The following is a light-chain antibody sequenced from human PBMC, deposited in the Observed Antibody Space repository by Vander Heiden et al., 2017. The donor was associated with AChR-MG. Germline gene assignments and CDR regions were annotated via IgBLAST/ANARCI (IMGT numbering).Light chain of an antibody. J-gene: IGKJ3*01. CDR2: LGS. CDR3: MQALQFT. Sequence: DIVMTQSPLSLPVTPGEPASISCRSSQSLLHSNGYNYLDWYLQKPGQSPQLLIYLGSNRASGAPDRFSGSGSGTDFTLKISRVEAEDVGVYYCMQALQFTFGHGTKVDI. V-gene: IGKV2-28*01. CDR1: QSLLHSNGYNY.